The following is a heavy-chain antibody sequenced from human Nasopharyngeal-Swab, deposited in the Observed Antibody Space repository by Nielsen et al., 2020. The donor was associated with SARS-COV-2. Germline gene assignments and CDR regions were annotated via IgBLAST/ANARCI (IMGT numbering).Heavy chain of an antibody. V-gene: IGHV4-59*13. CDR1: GGSISGYY. D-gene: IGHD2-2*01. CDR2: VYFSGST. J-gene: IGHJ6*02. Sequence: SETLSLTCSVSGGSISGYYWSWIRQPPGKGLEWIGYVYFSGSTNYNPSLKSRVTISVDTSKNQFSLKLTSVTAADTAVYYCAREGGPVVPSAYYYYGMDVWGQGTTVTVSS. CDR3: AREGGPVVPSAYYYYGMDV.